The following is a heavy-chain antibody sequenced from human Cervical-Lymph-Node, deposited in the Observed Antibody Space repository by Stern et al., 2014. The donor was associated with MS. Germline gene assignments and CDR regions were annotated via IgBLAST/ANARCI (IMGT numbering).Heavy chain of an antibody. CDR2: IIPDGGRT. Sequence: QLVQSGAEVKQPGDSVKVSCTASGYTFTDYNIQWVRQAPGQGLEWMGMIIPDGGRTAYAQRFRGRVTMTSDKSTATVYMELNSLRSEDTAVYFCARVAPTVGAAYWGQGTLVTVSS. J-gene: IGHJ4*02. CDR3: ARVAPTVGAAY. V-gene: IGHV1-46*01. D-gene: IGHD1-26*01. CDR1: GYTFTDYN.